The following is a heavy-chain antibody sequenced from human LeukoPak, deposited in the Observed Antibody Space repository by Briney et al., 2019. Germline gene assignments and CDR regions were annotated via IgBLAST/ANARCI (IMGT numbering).Heavy chain of an antibody. D-gene: IGHD3-10*01. CDR1: GFTFSSYG. V-gene: IGHV3-30*03. CDR3: ATGQALLWFGKLFRAGLDN. J-gene: IGHJ4*02. Sequence: GGSLRLSCVTSGFTFSSYGMHWVRQVPGKGLEWVAVISYDAKSNYHVDSVKGRFTISRDNSKNTLYLQMSSLKTEDTAVYYCATGQALLWFGKLFRAGLDNWGQGTLVTVSS. CDR2: ISYDAKSN.